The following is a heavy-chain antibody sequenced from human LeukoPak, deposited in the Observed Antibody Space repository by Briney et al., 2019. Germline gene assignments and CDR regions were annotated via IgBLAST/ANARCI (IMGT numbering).Heavy chain of an antibody. J-gene: IGHJ4*02. CDR1: VGSISSYY. V-gene: IGHV4-59*01. CDR3: ARLKSVALAGPYYFDY. Sequence: SETLSLTCTVSVGSISSYYWSWIRQPPGKGLKWIGYIYYSGSTNFNPSLKSRVTISVDTSKSQFSLKLSSVTAADTAVYYCARLKSVALAGPYYFDYWGQGTLVTVSS. D-gene: IGHD6-19*01. CDR2: IYYSGST.